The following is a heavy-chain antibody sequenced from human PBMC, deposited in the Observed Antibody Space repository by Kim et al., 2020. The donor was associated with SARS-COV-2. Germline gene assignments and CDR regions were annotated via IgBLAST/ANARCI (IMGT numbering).Heavy chain of an antibody. CDR1: GFTFSSYG. V-gene: IGHV3-33*06. J-gene: IGHJ4*02. D-gene: IGHD1-26*01. Sequence: GGSLRLSCAASGFTFSSYGMHWVRQAPGKGLEWVAAIWYDGSNKYYADSVKGRFTISRDNSKNTLYLQMNSLRAEDTAVYYCAKGIVGAILDYCGQGTLV. CDR3: AKGIVGAILDY. CDR2: IWYDGSNK.